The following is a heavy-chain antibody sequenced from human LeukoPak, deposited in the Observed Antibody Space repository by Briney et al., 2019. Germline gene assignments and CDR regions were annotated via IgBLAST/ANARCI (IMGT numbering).Heavy chain of an antibody. CDR2: ISWNSGSI. D-gene: IGHD3-22*01. Sequence: GGSLRLSCAASGFTFSSYSMNWVRQAPGKGLEWVSGISWNSGSIGYADSVKGRFTISRDNAKNSLYLQMNSLRAEDTALYYCAKDIGGGEYYYDSSGGFDYWGQGTLVTVSS. J-gene: IGHJ4*02. CDR3: AKDIGGGEYYYDSSGGFDY. V-gene: IGHV3-9*01. CDR1: GFTFSSYS.